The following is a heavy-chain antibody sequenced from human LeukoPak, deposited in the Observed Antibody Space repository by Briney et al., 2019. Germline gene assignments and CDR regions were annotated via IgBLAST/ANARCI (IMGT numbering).Heavy chain of an antibody. CDR2: IYYSGST. J-gene: IGHJ6*03. Sequence: SETLSLTCTVSGGSISSYYWSWIRQPPGKGLEWIGYIYYSGSTNYNPSLKSRFTISVDTSKNQFSLKLSSVTAADTAVYYCARVRGSAEFHYMDVWGKGTTVTVSS. CDR3: ARVRGSAEFHYMDV. CDR1: GGSISSYY. D-gene: IGHD2-15*01. V-gene: IGHV4-59*01.